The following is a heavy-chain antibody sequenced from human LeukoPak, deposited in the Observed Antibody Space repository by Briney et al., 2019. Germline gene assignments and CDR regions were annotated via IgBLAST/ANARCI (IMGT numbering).Heavy chain of an antibody. J-gene: IGHJ4*03. D-gene: IGHD3-10*01. CDR2: INHSGST. CDR3: ERRWSYGSGSYGV. V-gene: IGHV4-34*01. Sequence: PSETLSLTCAVYGGSFSGYHWSWIRQPPGKGLEWIGEINHSGSTNYNPSLKSRVTISVDTSKNQFSLKLSSVTAADTAAFYCERRWSYGSGSYGVWGQGTLVTVSS. CDR1: GGSFSGYH.